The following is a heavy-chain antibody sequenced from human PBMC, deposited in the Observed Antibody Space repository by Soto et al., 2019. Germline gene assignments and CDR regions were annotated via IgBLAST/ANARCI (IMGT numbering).Heavy chain of an antibody. Sequence: ASVKVSCKASGYTFTSYGISWVRQAPGQGLEWMGWISAYNGNTNYAQKLQGRVTMTTDTSTSTAYMELRRLRSDDTAVYYCARGGYCSGGSCYALFDYWGQGTLVTVSS. CDR1: GYTFTSYG. V-gene: IGHV1-18*01. D-gene: IGHD2-15*01. J-gene: IGHJ4*02. CDR2: ISAYNGNT. CDR3: ARGGYCSGGSCYALFDY.